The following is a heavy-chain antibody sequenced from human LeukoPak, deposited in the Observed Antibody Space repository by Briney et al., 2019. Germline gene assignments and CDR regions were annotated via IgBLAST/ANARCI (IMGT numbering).Heavy chain of an antibody. CDR1: GFTLTNYW. V-gene: IGHV3-74*01. Sequence: GKSLRLSCAASGFTLTNYWMHWVRQAPGKGLVWVSRINIDGSSTTYADSAKGRFTISRDNAKNTLYLQMNSLRAEDTAVYYCARDRYDILTGYNPLGAFDIWGQGTMVTVSS. J-gene: IGHJ3*02. CDR3: ARDRYDILTGYNPLGAFDI. D-gene: IGHD3-9*01. CDR2: INIDGSST.